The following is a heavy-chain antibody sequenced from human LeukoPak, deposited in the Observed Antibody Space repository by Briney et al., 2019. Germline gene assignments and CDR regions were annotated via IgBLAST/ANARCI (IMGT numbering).Heavy chain of an antibody. CDR1: GFTFSTYT. CDR2: ISTSSSYI. CDR3: ARGRVCSGGSCYYVRYYYMDV. J-gene: IGHJ6*03. V-gene: IGHV3-21*01. D-gene: IGHD2-15*01. Sequence: GGSLRLSCAASGFTFSTYTMNWVRQAPGKGLEWVSSISTSSSYIYYADSMKGRFTISRDNAKNSLYLQMNSLRAEDTAVYYCARGRVCSGGSCYYVRYYYMDVWGKGTTVTVSS.